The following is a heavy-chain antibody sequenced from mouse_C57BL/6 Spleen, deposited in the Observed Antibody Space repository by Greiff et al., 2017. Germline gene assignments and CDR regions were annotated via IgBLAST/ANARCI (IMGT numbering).Heavy chain of an antibody. Sequence: VQLKQSGPGLVKPSQSLSLTGSVTGYPITSGYYWNWIRQFPGNKLEWMGYISYDGSNNYNPSLKNRISITRDTSKNQFFLQLNSVTTEDTATYYCARENGGYYPDWGQGTTLTVSS. J-gene: IGHJ2*01. CDR2: ISYDGSN. V-gene: IGHV3-6*01. CDR3: ARENGGYYPD. CDR1: GYPITSGYY. D-gene: IGHD2-3*01.